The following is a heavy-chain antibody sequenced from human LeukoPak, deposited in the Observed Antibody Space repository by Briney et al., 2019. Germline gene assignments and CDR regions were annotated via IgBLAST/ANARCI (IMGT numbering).Heavy chain of an antibody. CDR3: ARAPPTYGDYVLGYFDL. CDR1: GFTFSSYW. V-gene: IGHV3-74*01. J-gene: IGHJ2*01. D-gene: IGHD4-17*01. CDR2: INTDGSST. Sequence: GGSLRLSCAASGFTFSSYWMHWVRQAPGKGLVWVSRINTDGSSTSYADSVKGRFTISRDNAKNTLYLQMNSLRAEDTAVYYCARAPPTYGDYVLGYFDLWGRGTLVTVSS.